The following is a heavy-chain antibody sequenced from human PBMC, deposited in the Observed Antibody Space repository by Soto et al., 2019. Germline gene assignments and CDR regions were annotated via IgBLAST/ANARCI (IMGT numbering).Heavy chain of an antibody. Sequence: QVQLQESGPGLVKPSETLSLTCTVSAGSISSYYWSWIRQPPGKGLEWIGYIYYTGSTNYNPSLKSRVTISVDTSKNQFSLRLSSVNAADTAVYYCARQSSIQLWSPYFDYWGQGTLVTVSS. CDR1: AGSISSYY. CDR3: ARQSSIQLWSPYFDY. V-gene: IGHV4-59*01. D-gene: IGHD5-18*01. CDR2: IYYTGST. J-gene: IGHJ4*02.